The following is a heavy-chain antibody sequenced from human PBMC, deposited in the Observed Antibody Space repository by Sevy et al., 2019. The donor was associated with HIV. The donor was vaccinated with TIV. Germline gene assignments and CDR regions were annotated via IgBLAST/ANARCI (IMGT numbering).Heavy chain of an antibody. CDR3: ARAQYYYDRSGSYVLPRYYFDY. CDR2: IYYSGST. V-gene: IGHV4-30-4*01. J-gene: IGHJ4*02. CDR1: GDSISSGDYY. D-gene: IGHD3-22*01. Sequence: SETLSLTCTVSGDSISSGDYYWSWIRQPPGKGLEWIGYIYYSGSTNYNPSLRSRVTISVDTSKNQFSLKLSSVTAADTAVYYCARAQYYYDRSGSYVLPRYYFDYWGQGALVTVS.